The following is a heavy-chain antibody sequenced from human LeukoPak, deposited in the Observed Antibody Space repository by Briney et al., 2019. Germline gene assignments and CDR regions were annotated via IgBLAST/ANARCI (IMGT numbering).Heavy chain of an antibody. D-gene: IGHD5-18*01. CDR3: AKAGNGYNYGGFV. V-gene: IGHV3-23*01. Sequence: GGSLRLSCAASGFTFSSYGMSWVRQAPGKGLGWVSSISSGGGSANYADSVKGRFTISRDNPKNTVYLQMNSLRAEDTAVYYCAKAGNGYNYGGFVWGQGTLVTVSS. CDR1: GFTFSSYG. J-gene: IGHJ4*02. CDR2: ISSGGGSA.